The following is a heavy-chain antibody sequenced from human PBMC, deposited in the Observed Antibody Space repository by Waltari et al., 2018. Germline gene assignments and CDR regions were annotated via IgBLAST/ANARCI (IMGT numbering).Heavy chain of an antibody. CDR2: INPNSGGT. CDR1: GYTFTGSS. CDR3: ARDRGAVSDAFDI. D-gene: IGHD3-10*01. J-gene: IGHJ3*02. V-gene: IGHV1-2*04. Sequence: QVQLVQSGAEVQKPGASVKVPCKASGYTFTGSSMPCVRQAPGQGLEWMGWINPNSGGTNYAQKFQGWVTMTRDTSISTAYMELSRLRSDDTAVYYCARDRGAVSDAFDIWGQGTMVTVSS.